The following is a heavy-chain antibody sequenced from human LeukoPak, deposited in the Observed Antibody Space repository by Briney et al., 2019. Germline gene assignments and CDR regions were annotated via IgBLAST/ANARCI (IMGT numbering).Heavy chain of an antibody. CDR3: AREGVVGAILGY. CDR2: ISHDGSNK. J-gene: IGHJ4*02. D-gene: IGHD1-26*01. V-gene: IGHV3-30*04. CDR1: GFTFTSYA. Sequence: GGSLRLSCAASGFTFTSYAMHWVRQAPGKGLEWVALISHDGSNKDYGDSVKGQFTISRDNSKNTLYLQMNSLKPEDTAVYYCAREGVVGAILGYWGQGSLVTVST.